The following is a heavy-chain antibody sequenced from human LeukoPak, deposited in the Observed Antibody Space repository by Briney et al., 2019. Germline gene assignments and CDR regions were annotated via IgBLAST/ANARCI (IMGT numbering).Heavy chain of an antibody. CDR3: ASLVNIAAAGDDAFDI. V-gene: IGHV1-2*02. CDR2: INPNSGCT. Sequence: GASVKVSCKASGYTFTGYYMHWVRQAPGQGLEWMGWINPNSGCTNYAQKFQGRVTMTRDTSISTAYMELSRLRSDDTAVYYCASLVNIAAAGDDAFDIWGQGTMVTVSS. J-gene: IGHJ3*02. CDR1: GYTFTGYY. D-gene: IGHD6-13*01.